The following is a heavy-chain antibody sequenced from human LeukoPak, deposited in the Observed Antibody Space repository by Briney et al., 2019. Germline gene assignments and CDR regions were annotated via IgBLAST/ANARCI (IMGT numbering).Heavy chain of an antibody. D-gene: IGHD3-9*01. CDR1: GFSFSTYA. Sequence: PGGSLRLSCAASGFSFSTYAMSCVPQAPGKGLECVSGIGGTGGATYYADSVKGRFTISRDNSKSTVYLHLSSLSAEDTAVYYCAGYFDWLRPRYFHYYGLDVWGLGTTVIVS. CDR2: IGGTGGAT. CDR3: AGYFDWLRPRYFHYYGLDV. J-gene: IGHJ6*02. V-gene: IGHV3-23*01.